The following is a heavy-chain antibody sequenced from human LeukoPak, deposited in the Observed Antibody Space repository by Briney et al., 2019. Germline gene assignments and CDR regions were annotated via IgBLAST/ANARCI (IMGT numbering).Heavy chain of an antibody. V-gene: IGHV3-23*01. J-gene: IGHJ6*03. CDR2: ISGSGGST. CDR1: GFTFSSYS. CDR3: ARERLTIFGVVPPLGYMDV. D-gene: IGHD3-3*01. Sequence: GGSLRLSCAASGFTFSSYSMNWVRQAPGKGLEWVSAISGSGGSTYYADSVKGRFTISRDNAKNTLYLQMNSLRAEDTAVYYCARERLTIFGVVPPLGYMDVWGKGTTVTVSS.